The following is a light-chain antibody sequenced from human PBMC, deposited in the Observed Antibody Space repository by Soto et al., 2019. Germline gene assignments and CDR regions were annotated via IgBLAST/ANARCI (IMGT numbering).Light chain of an antibody. V-gene: IGLV2-14*01. CDR1: SSEIGGYNH. CDR3: FSFATDWNHV. Sequence: QSALTQPASVSGSPGEAIVITFTGSSSEIGGYNHFSWLQQYPHLATILIISKSSNRSSADLYRFPCSKSGPVDSLTSSGIKTEDEADYFCFSFATDWNHVFGTGTKVTVL. J-gene: IGLJ1*01. CDR2: KSS.